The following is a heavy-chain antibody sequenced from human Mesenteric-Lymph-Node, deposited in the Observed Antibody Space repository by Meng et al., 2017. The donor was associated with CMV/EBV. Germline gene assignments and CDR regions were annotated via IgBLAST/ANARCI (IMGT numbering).Heavy chain of an antibody. J-gene: IGHJ4*02. Sequence: SETLSLTCTVSGASITRGPYYWNWIRQPPGQGLQWIGYMYYSGSTYSIPSLRSRVTMSLDSSKNQLSLRLTSVTAADTAVYYCAREQAAATSSAYFDSWGQGALVTVSS. CDR1: GASITRGPYY. CDR3: AREQAAATSSAYFDS. CDR2: MYYSGST. V-gene: IGHV4-30-4*08. D-gene: IGHD6-13*01.